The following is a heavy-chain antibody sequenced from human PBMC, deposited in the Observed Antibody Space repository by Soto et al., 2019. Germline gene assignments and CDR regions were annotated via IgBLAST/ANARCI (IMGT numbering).Heavy chain of an antibody. CDR3: AHTWGLPFDY. Sequence: QITLKESGPTLVKPTQTLTLTCSYSGFSLRTTGVGVGWIRQPPGKALEWLGIIYWNDDKRYSPSLESRFTLTSDISKSQVVRTMTNMEPVDTATYYCAHTWGLPFDYWGQGTLVIVSS. V-gene: IGHV2-5*01. CDR1: GFSLRTTGVG. D-gene: IGHD3-16*01. J-gene: IGHJ4*02. CDR2: IYWNDDK.